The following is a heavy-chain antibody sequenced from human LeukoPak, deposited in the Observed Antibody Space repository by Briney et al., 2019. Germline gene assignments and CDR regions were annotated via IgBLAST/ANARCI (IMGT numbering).Heavy chain of an antibody. D-gene: IGHD4-23*01. V-gene: IGHV1-46*01. Sequence: ASVKVSCKASGYTFTSYYMQWGRQAPGQGLEWMGIINPSGGSTSYAQKFQGRVTMTRDTSTSTVYMELSSLRSEDTAVYYCARDRRGNSALDYWGQGTLVTVSS. CDR2: INPSGGST. J-gene: IGHJ4*02. CDR1: GYTFTSYY. CDR3: ARDRRGNSALDY.